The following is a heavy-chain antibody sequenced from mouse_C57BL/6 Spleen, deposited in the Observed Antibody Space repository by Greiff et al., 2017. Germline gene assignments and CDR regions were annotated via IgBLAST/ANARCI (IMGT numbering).Heavy chain of an antibody. CDR3: AIYYDYAYGNPWFAY. CDR1: GYTFTSYG. V-gene: IGHV1-81*01. J-gene: IGHJ3*01. Sequence: QVQLQQSGAELARPGASVKLSCKASGYTFTSYGISWVKQRTGQGLEWIGEIYPRSGNTYYHEKFQGKATLTADNSSSNAYMEVRSLTSEDSAVYFCAIYYDYAYGNPWFAYWGQGTLGTVSA. D-gene: IGHD2-4*01. CDR2: IYPRSGNT.